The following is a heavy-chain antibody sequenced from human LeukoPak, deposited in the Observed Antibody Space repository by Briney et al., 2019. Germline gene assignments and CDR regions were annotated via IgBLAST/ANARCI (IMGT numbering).Heavy chain of an antibody. CDR3: ARDLDIVVVPAAMYWFDP. D-gene: IGHD2-2*03. Sequence: ASVKASCKASGYTFTSYGISWVRQAPGQGLEWMGWISAYNGNTNYAQKLQGRVTMTTDTSTSTAYMELRSLRSDDTAVYYCARDLDIVVVPAAMYWFDPWGQGTLVTVSS. J-gene: IGHJ5*02. CDR1: GYTFTSYG. V-gene: IGHV1-18*01. CDR2: ISAYNGNT.